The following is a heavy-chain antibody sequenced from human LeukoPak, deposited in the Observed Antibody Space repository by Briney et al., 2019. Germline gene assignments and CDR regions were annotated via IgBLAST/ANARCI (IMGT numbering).Heavy chain of an antibody. J-gene: IGHJ4*02. CDR1: GFTFSSDA. CDR3: AKADSSSWTYDY. V-gene: IGHV3-23*01. CDR2: ISGSGGST. D-gene: IGHD6-13*01. Sequence: GSLRLSCAASGFTFSSDAMSWVRQAPGKGLEWVSAISGSGGSTYYADSVKGRFTISRDNSKNTLYLQMNSLRAEDTAVYYCAKADSSSWTYDYWGQGTLVTVSS.